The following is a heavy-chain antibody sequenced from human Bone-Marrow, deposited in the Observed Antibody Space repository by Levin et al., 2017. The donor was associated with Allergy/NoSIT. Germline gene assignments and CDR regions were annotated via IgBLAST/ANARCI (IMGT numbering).Heavy chain of an antibody. CDR1: GFTFSSYE. V-gene: IGHV3-48*03. Sequence: SCAASGFTFSSYEMNWVRQAPGKGLEWVSYISSSGSTIYYADSVKGRFTISRDNAKNSLYLQMNSLRAGDTAVYYCARDTAGVVVPAAIPAEYYGMDVWGQGTTVTVSS. J-gene: IGHJ6*02. CDR2: ISSSGSTI. CDR3: ARDTAGVVVPAAIPAEYYGMDV. D-gene: IGHD2-2*02.